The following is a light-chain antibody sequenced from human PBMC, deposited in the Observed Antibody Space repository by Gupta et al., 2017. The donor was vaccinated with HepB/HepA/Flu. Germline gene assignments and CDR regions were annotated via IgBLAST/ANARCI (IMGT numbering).Light chain of an antibody. Sequence: QSVLTQPPSASGTPGQRVTISCSGSSSNVGRDNVYWYQQLPGTAPKLLIYNDDQRPSGVPDRFSGSKSGTSASLAISGLRSEDEADYYCAAWDNSLSGYVFGTGT. V-gene: IGLV1-47*02. J-gene: IGLJ1*01. CDR2: NDD. CDR1: SSNVGRDN. CDR3: AAWDNSLSGYV.